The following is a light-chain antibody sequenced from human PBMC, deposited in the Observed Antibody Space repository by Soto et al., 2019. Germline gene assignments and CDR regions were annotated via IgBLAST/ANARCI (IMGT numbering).Light chain of an antibody. CDR1: QIIGSRY. V-gene: IGKV3-20*01. Sequence: ENVLTQSPGTLSLTPGERVTLSCRASQIIGSRYLAWYQQKPGQAPRLLIYGASSRASGVPDRFSGSGSGTDFTFTISRLEPEDFAVYYCQQYDSSPITFGLGTTVEIK. CDR3: QQYDSSPIT. J-gene: IGKJ1*01. CDR2: GAS.